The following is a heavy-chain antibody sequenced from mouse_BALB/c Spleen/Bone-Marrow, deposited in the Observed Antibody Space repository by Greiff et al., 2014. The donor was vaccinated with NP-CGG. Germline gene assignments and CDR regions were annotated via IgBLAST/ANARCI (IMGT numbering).Heavy chain of an antibody. V-gene: IGHV14-3*02. CDR2: IDPANGNT. Sequence: VHVKQSGAELVKPGASVKLSCTASGFNIKDTYIHWVKQRPEQGLEWIGRIDPANGNTKYDPKFQGKATITADTSSNTAYLQLSSLTSEDTGVYYCARRLRSAMDYWGRGTSVTVSS. D-gene: IGHD1-1*01. CDR1: GFNIKDTY. J-gene: IGHJ4*01. CDR3: ARRLRSAMDY.